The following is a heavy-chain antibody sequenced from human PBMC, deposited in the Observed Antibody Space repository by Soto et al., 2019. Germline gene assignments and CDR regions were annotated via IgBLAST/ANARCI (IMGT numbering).Heavy chain of an antibody. CDR3: ARDFGETSNEVSYRFHH. V-gene: IGHV4-38-2*02. D-gene: IGHD3-16*01. Sequence: PSETLSLTCAVSDYSISSGYYWGWIRQPPGKGLEWIGSIYHSGSSYYNPSLKRRVTISVDTSKNQFSLKLSSVTAADTAVYYCARDFGETSNEVSYRFHHWGQGTLVTVSS. CDR1: DYSISSGYY. J-gene: IGHJ4*02. CDR2: IYHSGSS.